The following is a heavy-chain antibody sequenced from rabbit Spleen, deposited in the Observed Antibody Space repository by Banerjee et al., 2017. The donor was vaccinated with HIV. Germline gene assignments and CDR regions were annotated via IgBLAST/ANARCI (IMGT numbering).Heavy chain of an antibody. CDR1: GFSFGDRDV. CDR3: ARDTGSSFSSYGMDL. D-gene: IGHD8-1*01. CDR2: INAATGKP. Sequence: QSLEESGGGLVQPEGSLTLTCKASGFSFGDRDVMCWVRQAPGKGLEWIACINAATGKPVYATWAKGRFTISRTSSTTVTLQMTSLTVADTATYFCARDTGSSFSSYGMDLWGQGTLVTVS. J-gene: IGHJ6*01. V-gene: IGHV1S40*01.